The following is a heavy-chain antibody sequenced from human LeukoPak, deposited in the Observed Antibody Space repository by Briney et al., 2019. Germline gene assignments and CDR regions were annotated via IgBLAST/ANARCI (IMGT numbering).Heavy chain of an antibody. CDR1: GYTFTGYY. D-gene: IGHD3/OR15-3a*01. V-gene: IGHV1-2*06. CDR3: ARDRARTTTWYLYMNF. CDR2: IDPDSGVT. Sequence: ASVKVSCKASGYTFTGYYIHWVRQAPGQGLEWMGRIDPDSGVTNSAQKFQARVTMTRDTSITTAYMELSGLRSDDTAVYYCARDRARTTTWYLYMNFWGQGTLVTVSS. J-gene: IGHJ4*02.